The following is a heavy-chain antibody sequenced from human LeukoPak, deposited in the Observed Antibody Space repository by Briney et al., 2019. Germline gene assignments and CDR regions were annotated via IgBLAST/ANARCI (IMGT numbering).Heavy chain of an antibody. CDR3: ARLGYYYYGMDV. CDR2: IYYSGST. Sequence: SETLSPTCTVSGGSISSYYWSWIRQPPGKGLEWIGYIYYSGSTNYNPSLKSRVTISVDTSKNQFSLKLSSVTAADTAVYYCARLGYYYYGMDVWGQGTTVTVSS. D-gene: IGHD1-26*01. V-gene: IGHV4-59*08. CDR1: GGSISSYY. J-gene: IGHJ6*02.